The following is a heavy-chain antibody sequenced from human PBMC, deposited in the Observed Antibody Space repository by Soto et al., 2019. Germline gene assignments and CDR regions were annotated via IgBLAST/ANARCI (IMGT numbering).Heavy chain of an antibody. CDR3: ARQVGYSSGWYYYYYMDV. Sequence: SETLSLTCTVSGDSISSYYWSWIRQPPGKGLEWIGHIYYSGSTNYNPSLKSRVTISVDTSKNQFSLKLSSVTAADTAVYYCARQVGYSSGWYYYYYMDVWGKGTTVTVSS. V-gene: IGHV4-59*08. J-gene: IGHJ6*03. CDR2: IYYSGST. D-gene: IGHD6-19*01. CDR1: GDSISSYY.